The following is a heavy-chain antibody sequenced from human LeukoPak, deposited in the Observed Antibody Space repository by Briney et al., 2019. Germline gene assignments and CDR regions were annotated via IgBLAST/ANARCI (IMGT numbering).Heavy chain of an antibody. CDR3: ARVGRYCSSTSCYGAINDAFDI. D-gene: IGHD2-2*01. V-gene: IGHV1-69*05. J-gene: IGHJ3*02. CDR2: IIPIFGTA. CDR1: GGTFSSYA. Sequence: SVKVSCKASGGTFSSYAISWVRQAPGQGLEWMGGIIPIFGTANYAQKFQGRVTITTDESTSTAYMELSSLRSGDTAVYYCARVGRYCSSTSCYGAINDAFDIWGQGTMVTVSS.